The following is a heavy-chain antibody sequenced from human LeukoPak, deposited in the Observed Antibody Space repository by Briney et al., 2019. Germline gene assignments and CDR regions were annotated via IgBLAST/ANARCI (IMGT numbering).Heavy chain of an antibody. CDR1: GGSISSYY. CDR2: IYYSGST. Sequence: PSETLSLTCTVSGGSISSYYWSWIRQPPGKGLEWIGYIYYSGSTNYNPSLKSRVTISVDTTKNQFSLKRSSVTAADTAVYYCARHPLLNYDCWKVAPGGYYGMDVWGQGTTVTVSS. CDR3: ARHPLLNYDCWKVAPGGYYGMDV. D-gene: IGHD3-3*01. V-gene: IGHV4-59*08. J-gene: IGHJ6*02.